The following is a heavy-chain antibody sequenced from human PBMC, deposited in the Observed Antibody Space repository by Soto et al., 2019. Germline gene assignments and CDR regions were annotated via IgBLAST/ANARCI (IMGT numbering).Heavy chain of an antibody. D-gene: IGHD6-6*01. CDR2: INHSGST. Sequence: QVQLQQWGAGLLKPSETLSLTCAVYGGSFSGYYWSWIRQPPGKGLEWIGEINHSGSTNYNPSLKSRVTISVDTSKNQFSLKLSSVTAADTAVYYCARWEQLVNYYYGGMDVWGQGTTVTVSS. V-gene: IGHV4-34*01. J-gene: IGHJ6*02. CDR3: ARWEQLVNYYYGGMDV. CDR1: GGSFSGYY.